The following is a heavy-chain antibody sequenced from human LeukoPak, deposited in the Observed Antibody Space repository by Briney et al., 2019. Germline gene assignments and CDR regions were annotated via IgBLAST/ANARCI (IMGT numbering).Heavy chain of an antibody. V-gene: IGHV3-33*01. J-gene: IGHJ4*02. CDR2: IWYDGSNK. D-gene: IGHD5-12*01. Sequence: GGSLRLSCAASGFTFSSYGMHWVRQAPGKGLEWVAVIWYDGSNKYYADSVKGRFTISRDNSKNTLYLQMNSLRAEDTAVYYCARDRIVATQGGYYFDYWGQGTLVTVSS. CDR3: ARDRIVATQGGYYFDY. CDR1: GFTFSSYG.